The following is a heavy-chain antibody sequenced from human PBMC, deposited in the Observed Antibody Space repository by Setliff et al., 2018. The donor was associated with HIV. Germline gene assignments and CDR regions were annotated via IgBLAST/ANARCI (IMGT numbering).Heavy chain of an antibody. J-gene: IGHJ4*02. CDR1: GDSISSYS. CDR2: IFATGDT. D-gene: IGHD6-19*01. Sequence: SETLSLTCTVSGDSISSYSWNWIRQSPGGGLEWIGFIFATGDTKYNPSLQSRVSMSIDTSKNQFSLKLTSVTAADTAVYYCARLRQWLAFFDSWGQGTLVTVSS. V-gene: IGHV4-4*09. CDR3: ARLRQWLAFFDS.